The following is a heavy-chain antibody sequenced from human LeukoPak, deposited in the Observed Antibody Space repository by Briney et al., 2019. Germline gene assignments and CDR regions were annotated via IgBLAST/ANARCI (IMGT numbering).Heavy chain of an antibody. V-gene: IGHV3-23*01. D-gene: IGHD3-10*01. CDR3: ARQFGEYLPYFDY. Sequence: GGSLGLSCAASGLTFSSYGMSWVRQAPGKGLEWVSTITGTGGTTYYADSVRGRFTISRDNAKNSLYLQMNSLRAEDTALYYCARQFGEYLPYFDYWGQGILVTVSS. CDR2: ITGTGGTT. J-gene: IGHJ4*02. CDR1: GLTFSSYG.